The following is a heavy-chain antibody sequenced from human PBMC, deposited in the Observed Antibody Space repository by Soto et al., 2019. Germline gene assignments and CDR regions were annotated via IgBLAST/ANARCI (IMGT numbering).Heavy chain of an antibody. Sequence: QITLKESGPTLVEPTQTLTLTCSFSGFSLSKSGVGVGWFRQAPGKALECLGIIYWDNDRRYNPSVKDRLTITNDTSKNQIFVTMTYMEPVDTGTYYCAHFVSCSVSWDVGGFYSWGQGTPVTVS. D-gene: IGHD1-26*01. CDR3: AHFVSCSVSWDVGGFYS. CDR1: GFSLSKSGVG. J-gene: IGHJ5*01. V-gene: IGHV2-5*02. CDR2: IYWDNDR.